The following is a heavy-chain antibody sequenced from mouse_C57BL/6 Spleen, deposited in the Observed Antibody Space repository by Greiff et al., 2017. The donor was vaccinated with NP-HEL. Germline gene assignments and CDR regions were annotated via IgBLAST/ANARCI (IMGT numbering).Heavy chain of an antibody. CDR3: ARGLAYYFDD. CDR2: ISSGSSTI. CDR1: GFTFSDYG. J-gene: IGHJ2*01. V-gene: IGHV5-17*01. Sequence: DVMLVESGGGLVKPGGSLKLSCAASGFTFSDYGMHWVRQAPEKGLEWVAYISSGSSTIYYADTVKGRFTISRDNAKNTLFLQMTSLRSEDTAMYYCARGLAYYFDDWGQGTTLTVSS.